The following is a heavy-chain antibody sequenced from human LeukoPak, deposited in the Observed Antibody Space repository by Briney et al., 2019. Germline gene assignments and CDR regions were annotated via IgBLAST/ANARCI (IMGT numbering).Heavy chain of an antibody. Sequence: GGSLRLSCAASGFTFSSYSMNWVRQAPGKGLEWVSSISSSSSYIYYADSVKGRFTISRDNAKNSLYLQMNSLRAEDTAVYYCARDGSWCFYYGMDVWGQGTTVTVSS. V-gene: IGHV3-21*01. CDR1: GFTFSSYS. D-gene: IGHD6-13*01. CDR2: ISSSSSYI. J-gene: IGHJ6*02. CDR3: ARDGSWCFYYGMDV.